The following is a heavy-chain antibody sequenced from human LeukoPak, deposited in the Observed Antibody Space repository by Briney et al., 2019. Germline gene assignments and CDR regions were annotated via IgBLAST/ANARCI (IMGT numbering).Heavy chain of an antibody. CDR2: VNADGRLS. Sequence: GGSLRLSCAASGLTFSSYWMSWVRQAPGKGLEWVANVNADGRLSFYVDSVMGRFTISRDNAKNSLYLQMNILRVEDTAVYYCATNQDYVFAYWGQGALVAVSS. V-gene: IGHV3-7*01. CDR1: GLTFSSYW. D-gene: IGHD3-10*02. CDR3: ATNQDYVFAY. J-gene: IGHJ4*02.